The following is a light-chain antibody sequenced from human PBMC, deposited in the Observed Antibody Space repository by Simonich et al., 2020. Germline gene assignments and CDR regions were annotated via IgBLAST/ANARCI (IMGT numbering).Light chain of an antibody. CDR2: RNN. CDR3: AAWDDSLSGWV. V-gene: IGLV1-47*01. CDR1: STNIGSNY. Sequence: QSVLTQPPSASGTPGQRVTISCSGSSTNIGSNYVYWYQQLPGTAPKLLIYRNNRRPSGVPGQCSGSKSGTSASLAISGLRSEDEADYYCAAWDDSLSGWVFGGGTKLTVL. J-gene: IGLJ3*02.